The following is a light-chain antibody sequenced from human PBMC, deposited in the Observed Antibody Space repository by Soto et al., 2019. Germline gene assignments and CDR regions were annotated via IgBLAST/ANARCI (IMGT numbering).Light chain of an antibody. Sequence: EIVLTQSPATLSLSPGERATLSCRASQSVSSYLAWYQQKPGQDPRLLIYDASNRATGIPARFSGSGSGTDFTLTISSLEPDDFAVYYCQQRSNQWKFGQGTKVEIK. CDR2: DAS. CDR3: QQRSNQWK. CDR1: QSVSSY. J-gene: IGKJ1*01. V-gene: IGKV3-11*01.